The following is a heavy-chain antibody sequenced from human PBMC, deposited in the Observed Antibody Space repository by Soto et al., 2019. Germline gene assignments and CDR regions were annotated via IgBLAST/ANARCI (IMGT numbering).Heavy chain of an antibody. J-gene: IGHJ5*02. V-gene: IGHV4-59*01. Sequence: SETLSLTCTVPGGSISSYYWSWIRQPPGKGLEWIGYIYYSGSTNYNPSLKSRVTISVDTSKNQFSLKLSSVTAADTAVYYCARASIFGVVIMWFDPWGQGTLVTVSS. CDR2: IYYSGST. CDR1: GGSISSYY. D-gene: IGHD3-3*01. CDR3: ARASIFGVVIMWFDP.